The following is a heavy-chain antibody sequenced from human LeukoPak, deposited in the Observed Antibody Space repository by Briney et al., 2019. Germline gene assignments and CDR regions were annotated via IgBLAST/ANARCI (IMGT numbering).Heavy chain of an antibody. V-gene: IGHV1-69*04. CDR1: GGTFSSYT. CDR3: AREYSSSPWAFDY. D-gene: IGHD6-6*01. Sequence: SVKVSCRASGGTFSSYTISWVRQAPGQGLEWMGRIIPILGIANYAQKFQGRVTITADKSTSTAYMELSSLRSEDTAVYYCAREYSSSPWAFDYWGQGTLVTVSS. J-gene: IGHJ4*02. CDR2: IIPILGIA.